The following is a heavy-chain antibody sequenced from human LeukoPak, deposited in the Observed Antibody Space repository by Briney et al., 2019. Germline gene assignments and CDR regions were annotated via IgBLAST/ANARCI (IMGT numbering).Heavy chain of an antibody. CDR1: GFNLRDYW. D-gene: IGHD5-12*01. V-gene: IGHV3-74*01. Sequence: PGGSLRLSCAASGFNLRDYWMHWVRQAPGKGLVWVSRLGTDGTYTNYADSVKGRFSISRDNAKNTLDLQMNSLRAEDTAVYFCAREVASAAFDYWGQGTPVTVSS. CDR2: LGTDGTYT. J-gene: IGHJ4*02. CDR3: AREVASAAFDY.